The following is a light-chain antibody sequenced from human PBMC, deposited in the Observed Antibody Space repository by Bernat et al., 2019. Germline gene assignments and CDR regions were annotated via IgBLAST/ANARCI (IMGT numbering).Light chain of an antibody. CDR2: VES. Sequence: IQLTKSPSSWSAPVEDRVTITCGPSRGITKYLAGFQQKPGKALKSLFYVESTLHSGVPSRFSGSGSGTEFTLTISSLQPEDLATYYCQQYDRYPLTFGGGTKVEVK. V-gene: IGKV1-16*01. CDR3: QQYDRYPLT. J-gene: IGKJ4*01. CDR1: RGITKY.